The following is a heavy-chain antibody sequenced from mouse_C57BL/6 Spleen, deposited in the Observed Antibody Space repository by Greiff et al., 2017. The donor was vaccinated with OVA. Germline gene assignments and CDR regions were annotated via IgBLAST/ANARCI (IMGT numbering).Heavy chain of an antibody. CDR3: TRGGWTYAMDY. Sequence: EVKVEESGEGLVKPGGSLKLSCAASGFTFSSYAMSWVRQTPEKRLEWVAYISSGGDYIYYADTVKGRFTISRDNARNTLYLQMSSLKSEDTAMYYCTRGGWTYAMDYWGQGTSVTVSS. CDR2: ISSGGDYI. D-gene: IGHD3-3*01. J-gene: IGHJ4*01. CDR1: GFTFSSYA. V-gene: IGHV5-9-1*02.